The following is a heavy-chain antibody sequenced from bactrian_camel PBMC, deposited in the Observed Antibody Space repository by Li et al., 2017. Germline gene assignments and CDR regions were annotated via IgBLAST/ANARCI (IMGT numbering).Heavy chain of an antibody. CDR2: IWTGGGTT. Sequence: QVQLVESGGGSVQSGQSLRLSCGVSGDTYSSYCLGWFRQAPGKEREGVAAIWTGGGTTYYADSVKGRFTISQDNSKNTLYLQMNSLKPEDTAVYHCVRSEYGGSWFSFDHWGQGTQVTVSS. D-gene: IGHD6*01. CDR3: VRSEYGGSWFSFDH. CDR1: GDTYSSYC. J-gene: IGHJ4*01. V-gene: IGHV3S28*01.